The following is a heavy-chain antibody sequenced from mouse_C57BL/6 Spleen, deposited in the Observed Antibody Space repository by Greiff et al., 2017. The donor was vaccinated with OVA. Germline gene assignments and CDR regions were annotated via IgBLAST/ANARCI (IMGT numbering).Heavy chain of an antibody. CDR2: ISYDGSN. CDR1: GYSITSGYY. D-gene: IGHD1-1*01. CDR3: ASLITTVVPYAMDY. V-gene: IGHV3-6*01. Sequence: EVQLQESGPGLVKPSQSLSLTCSVTGYSITSGYYWNWIRQFPGNKLEWMGYISYDGSNNYNPSLKNRISITRDTSKTQFFLKLNSVTTEDTATYYCASLITTVVPYAMDYWGQGTSVTVSS. J-gene: IGHJ4*01.